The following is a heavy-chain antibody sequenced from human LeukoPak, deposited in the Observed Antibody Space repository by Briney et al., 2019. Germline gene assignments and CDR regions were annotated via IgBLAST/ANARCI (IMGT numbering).Heavy chain of an antibody. V-gene: IGHV4-34*01. CDR2: INHSGST. J-gene: IGHJ5*02. CDR3: ARTDWNYRVDP. Sequence: SETLSLTCAVYGGSFSGYYWSWIRQPPGKGLEWIGEINHSGSTNYNPSLKRRVTISVDTSKNQFSLKLSSVTAADTAVYYCARTDWNYRVDPWGQGTLVTVSS. D-gene: IGHD1-7*01. CDR1: GGSFSGYY.